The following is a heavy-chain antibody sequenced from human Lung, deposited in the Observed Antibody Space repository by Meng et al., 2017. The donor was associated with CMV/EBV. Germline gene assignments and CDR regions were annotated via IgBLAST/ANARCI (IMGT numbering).Heavy chain of an antibody. CDR2: INWNGGST. CDR1: GFTFDDYG. D-gene: IGHD6-6*01. CDR3: ARVGAARPGGVYYYYGMDV. Sequence: GGSLRLSCAASGFTFDDYGMSWVRQAPGKGLEWVSGINWNGGSTGYADSVKGRFTISRDNAKNSLYLQMNSLRAEDTALYYCARVGAARPGGVYYYYGMDVWGRGTTVTVSS. J-gene: IGHJ6*02. V-gene: IGHV3-20*04.